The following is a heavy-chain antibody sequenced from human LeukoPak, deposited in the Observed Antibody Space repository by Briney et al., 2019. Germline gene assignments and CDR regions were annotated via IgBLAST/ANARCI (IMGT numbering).Heavy chain of an antibody. V-gene: IGHV3-23*01. CDR1: GFTFSGYA. CDR3: AKDFYVVSGSGQEDYFDY. Sequence: GGSLRLSCAASGFTFSGYAMSWVRQAPGKGLEWVSAISGSGGSTYYADSVKGRFTISRDNSKNTLYLQMNSLRAEDTAVYYCAKDFYVVSGSGQEDYFDYWGQGTLVTVSS. CDR2: ISGSGGST. J-gene: IGHJ4*02. D-gene: IGHD2-15*01.